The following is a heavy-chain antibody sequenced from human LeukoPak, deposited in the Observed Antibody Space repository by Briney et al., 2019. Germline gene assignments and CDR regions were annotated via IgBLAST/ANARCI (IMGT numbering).Heavy chain of an antibody. V-gene: IGHV4-34*01. J-gene: IGHJ3*02. CDR1: GGSFSGYY. D-gene: IGHD3-9*01. CDR2: TNHSGST. Sequence: SETLSLTCAVYGGSFSGYYWSWIRQPPGKGLEWIGETNHSGSTNYNPSLKSRVTISVDTSKNQFSLKLSSVTAADTAVYYCAWALPDIFAFGIWGQGTMVTVSS. CDR3: AWALPDIFAFGI.